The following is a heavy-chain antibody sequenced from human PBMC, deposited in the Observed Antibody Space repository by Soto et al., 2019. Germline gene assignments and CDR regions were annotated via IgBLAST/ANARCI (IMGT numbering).Heavy chain of an antibody. J-gene: IGHJ5*02. CDR2: ISSSGRT. D-gene: IGHD2-8*01. V-gene: IGHV4-59*01. CDR3: ATVRRARHRTFYFDP. CDR1: SGSISSNY. Sequence: QVQLQESGPGLVKPSETLSLTCTASSGSISSNYWSWIRQPPGKGLEWIGYISSSGRTSYNAALQRRVSISVDTSRTQISLRLTSVTAADTAVYYCATVRRARHRTFYFDPWGRGTLVTVSS.